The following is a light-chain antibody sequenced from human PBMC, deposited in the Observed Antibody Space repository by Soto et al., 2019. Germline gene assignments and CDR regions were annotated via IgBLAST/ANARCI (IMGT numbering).Light chain of an antibody. CDR1: SSDVGAYNY. J-gene: IGLJ1*01. CDR2: EVR. V-gene: IGLV2-14*01. Sequence: LTQPASVSGSPGQSITISCTGTSSDVGAYNYVSWYQHHPGKAPRLIIYEVRNRPSGVSNRFSGSKSGHTASLTISGLQAEDEADYYCNSYTSTSTCVFGTGTKVTVL. CDR3: NSYTSTSTCV.